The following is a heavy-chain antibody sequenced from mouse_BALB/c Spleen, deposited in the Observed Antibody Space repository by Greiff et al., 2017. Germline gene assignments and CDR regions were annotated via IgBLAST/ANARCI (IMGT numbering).Heavy chain of an antibody. V-gene: IGHV2-9*02. CDR2: IWAGGST. Sequence: VKLVESGPGLVAPSQSLSITCTVSGFSLTSYGVHWVRQPPGKGLEWLGVIWAGGSTNYNSALMSRLSISKDNSKSQVFLKMNSLQTDDTAMYYCARDPRYDSDYYAMDYWGQGTSVTVSS. CDR3: ARDPRYDSDYYAMDY. D-gene: IGHD2-14*01. CDR1: GFSLTSYG. J-gene: IGHJ4*01.